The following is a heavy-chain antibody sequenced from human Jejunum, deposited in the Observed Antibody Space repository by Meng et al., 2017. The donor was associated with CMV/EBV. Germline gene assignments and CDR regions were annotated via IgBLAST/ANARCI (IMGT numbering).Heavy chain of an antibody. J-gene: IGHJ4*02. Sequence: EVQLLESGVALIQPGGSLRLSCAASGFTFSTYAMTWVRQAPGKGLEWVSVIYSGGSTYYADSVKGRFTISRDNSKNMLYLQMNSLRAEDTAVYYCARGGAAAGSESWGQGTLVTVSS. CDR3: ARGGAAAGSES. D-gene: IGHD6-13*01. CDR1: GFTFSTYA. CDR2: IYSGGST. V-gene: IGHV3-23*03.